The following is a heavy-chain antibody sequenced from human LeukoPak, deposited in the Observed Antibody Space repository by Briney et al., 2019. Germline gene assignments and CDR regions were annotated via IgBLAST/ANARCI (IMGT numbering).Heavy chain of an antibody. Sequence: GRSLRLSCTASGFALDDYVMHWVRQTPGGGLEWVSGISRDSANIGYADSVKGRFTISRDNGKNSLYLQMNSLTTEDTALYYCARDFCTGCNYYFYGMDVWGRGTTVTVSS. CDR1: GFALDDYV. V-gene: IGHV3-9*01. D-gene: IGHD2-2*01. CDR2: ISRDSANI. J-gene: IGHJ6*02. CDR3: ARDFCTGCNYYFYGMDV.